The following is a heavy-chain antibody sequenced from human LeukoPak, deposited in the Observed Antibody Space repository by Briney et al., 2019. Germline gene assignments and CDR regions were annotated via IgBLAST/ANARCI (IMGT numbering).Heavy chain of an antibody. CDR1: GYTFTSYG. V-gene: IGHV1-18*01. D-gene: IGHD5-24*01. CDR3: ASTSEMATTNYYYYYGMDA. J-gene: IGHJ6*02. CDR2: ISAYNGNT. Sequence: ASVKVSCKASGYTFTSYGISWVRQAPGQGLEWMGWISAYNGNTNYAQKLQGRVTMTTDTSTSTAYMELRSLRSDDTAVYYCASTSEMATTNYYYYYGMDAWGQGTTVTVSS.